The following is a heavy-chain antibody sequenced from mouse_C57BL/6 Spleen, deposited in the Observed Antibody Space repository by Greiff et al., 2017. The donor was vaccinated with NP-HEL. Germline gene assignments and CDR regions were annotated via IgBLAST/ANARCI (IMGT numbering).Heavy chain of an antibody. D-gene: IGHD1-1*01. J-gene: IGHJ4*01. CDR3: ASHYYYGSSPYAMDY. Sequence: EVMLVESGGGLVQPGGSLKLSCAASGFTFSDYYMYWVRQTPEKRLEWVAYISNGGGSTYYPDTVKGRFTISRDNAKNTLYLQMSRLKSEDTAMYYCASHYYYGSSPYAMDYWGQGTSVTVSS. CDR1: GFTFSDYY. CDR2: ISNGGGST. V-gene: IGHV5-12*01.